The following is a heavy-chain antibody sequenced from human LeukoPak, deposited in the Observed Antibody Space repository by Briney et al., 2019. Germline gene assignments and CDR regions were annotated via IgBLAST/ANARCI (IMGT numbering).Heavy chain of an antibody. Sequence: ASVKVSCKVSGYTLTELSMHWVRQAPGKGLEWMGGFDPEDGETIYAQKFQGRVTMTEDTSTDTAYMELSSLRSEDTAVYYCATSGVYDLWSGYNCFDYWGQGTLVTVSS. V-gene: IGHV1-24*01. CDR3: ATSGVYDLWSGYNCFDY. J-gene: IGHJ4*02. CDR1: GYTLTELS. D-gene: IGHD3-3*01. CDR2: FDPEDGET.